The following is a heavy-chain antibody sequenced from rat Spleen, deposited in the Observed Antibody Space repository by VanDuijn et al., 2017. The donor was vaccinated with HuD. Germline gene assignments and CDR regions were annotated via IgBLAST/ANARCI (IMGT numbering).Heavy chain of an antibody. J-gene: IGHJ2*01. D-gene: IGHD1-1*01. CDR2: ITTGGAIT. CDR3: ARDGQWFDY. V-gene: IGHV5-25*01. CDR1: GFIFSNYY. Sequence: EVQLVESGGGLVQPGRSMSLSCAASGFIFSNYYMVWVRQAPTKGLEWVASITTGGAITSYRDSVKGRFTISRDTAKSTLHLQMDSLRSEDTATYYCARDGQWFDYWGQGVMVTVSS.